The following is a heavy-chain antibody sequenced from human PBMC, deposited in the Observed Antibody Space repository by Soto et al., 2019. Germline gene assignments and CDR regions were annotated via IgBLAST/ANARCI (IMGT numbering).Heavy chain of an antibody. J-gene: IGHJ4*02. D-gene: IGHD3-10*01. CDR2: INPSGGST. CDR3: ASFGGGGDY. Sequence: QVQLVQSGAEVKKPGASVKVSCKASGYTFTSYYMHWVRQAPGQGLEWMGIINPSGGSTSYAQKFQGRVTMTRDTSTRTVYRELSSLRSEDTAVYYCASFGGGGDYWGQGTLVTVSS. CDR1: GYTFTSYY. V-gene: IGHV1-46*03.